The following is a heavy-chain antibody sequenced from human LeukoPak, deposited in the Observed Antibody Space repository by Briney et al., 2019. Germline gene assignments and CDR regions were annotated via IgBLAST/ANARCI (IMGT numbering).Heavy chain of an antibody. D-gene: IGHD2-21*01. J-gene: IGHJ4*02. Sequence: ASVKVSCKASGYTFTSYDINWVRQATGQGLEWMGWINPNSGGTNYAQKFQGRVTMTRDTSISTAYMELSRLRSDDTAVYYCARNTQYCGGDCYYPVRDENLDYWGQGTLVTVSS. CDR3: ARNTQYCGGDCYYPVRDENLDY. V-gene: IGHV1-2*02. CDR2: INPNSGGT. CDR1: GYTFTSYD.